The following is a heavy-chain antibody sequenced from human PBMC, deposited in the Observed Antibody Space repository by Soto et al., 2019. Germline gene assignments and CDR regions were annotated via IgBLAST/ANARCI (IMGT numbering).Heavy chain of an antibody. CDR3: AGGLSGSNCYYYGMDV. D-gene: IGHD1-26*01. V-gene: IGHV1-69*13. CDR2: IIPIFGTA. CDR1: GATFSSYA. Sequence: SVKVSCKASGATFSSYAISWVRQAPGQGLEWMGGIIPIFGTANYAQKFQGRVTITADESTSTAYMELSSLRSQATAVYYCAGGLSGSNCYYYGMDVWGQGRTVTVAS. J-gene: IGHJ6*02.